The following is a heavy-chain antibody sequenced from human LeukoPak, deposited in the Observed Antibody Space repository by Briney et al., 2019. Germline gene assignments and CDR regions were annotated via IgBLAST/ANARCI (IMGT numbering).Heavy chain of an antibody. V-gene: IGHV3-30*18. D-gene: IGHD5-12*01. CDR1: GFTFSSYG. J-gene: IGHJ4*02. Sequence: GGSLRLSCAASGFTFSSYGMHWVRQAPGKGLEWVAVISYDGSNKYYADSVKGRFTISRDNSKNTLYLQVNSLRAEDTAVYYCAKDGHIVATSYFDYWGQGTLVTVSS. CDR2: ISYDGSNK. CDR3: AKDGHIVATSYFDY.